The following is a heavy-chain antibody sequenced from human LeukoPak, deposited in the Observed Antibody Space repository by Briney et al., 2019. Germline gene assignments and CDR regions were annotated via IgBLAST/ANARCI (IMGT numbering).Heavy chain of an antibody. CDR3: ASRKEYTVSSVYY. D-gene: IGHD5/OR15-5a*01. V-gene: IGHV3-23*01. CDR1: GFTFNNYA. J-gene: IGHJ4*02. Sequence: PGGSLRLSCAASGFTFNNYAMSWVRQAPGKGLEWVSAITSGGSTYYAESVKGRFTISRDHSKSTLYLQMNSLRVEDSAIYYCASRKEYTVSSVYYWGRGILVTVSS. CDR2: ITSGGST.